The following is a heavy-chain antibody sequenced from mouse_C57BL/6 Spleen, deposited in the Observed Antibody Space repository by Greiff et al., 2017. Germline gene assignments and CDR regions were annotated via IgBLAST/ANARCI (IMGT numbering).Heavy chain of an antibody. CDR3: ARGDGYYVDY. CDR1: GYTFTDYY. V-gene: IGHV1-76*01. Sequence: VQRVESGAELVRPGASVKLSCKASGYTFTDYYLNWVKQRPGQGLEWIAMIYPGSGNTYYNETFKGKATLTAEESSSTAYMQLSSMTSEASAVYFCARGDGYYVDYWGQGTTLTVSS. D-gene: IGHD2-3*01. J-gene: IGHJ2*01. CDR2: IYPGSGNT.